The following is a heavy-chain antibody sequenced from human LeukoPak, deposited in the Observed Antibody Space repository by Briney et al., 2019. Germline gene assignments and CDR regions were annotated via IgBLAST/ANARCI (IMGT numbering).Heavy chain of an antibody. V-gene: IGHV1-18*04. CDR2: ISVYNGNT. D-gene: IGHD2-15*01. CDR1: GYTFTSYY. CDR3: ATFRGGFDY. J-gene: IGHJ4*02. Sequence: ASVKVSCKASGYTFTSYYMHWVRQAPGQGLEWMGWISVYNGNTKYVQKFQGRVTMTTDTSTRTAYMELRSLRSEDTAVYYCATFRGGFDYWGQGTLVTVSS.